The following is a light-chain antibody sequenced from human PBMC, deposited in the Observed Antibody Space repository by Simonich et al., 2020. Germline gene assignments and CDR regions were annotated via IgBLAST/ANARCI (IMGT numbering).Light chain of an antibody. J-gene: IGKJ1*01. CDR2: AAS. CDR1: HGISSY. Sequence: DIQLTQSPSFLSASVGDRVTITCRASHGISSYLAWYQQKPGKDPKLLIYAASTLQRGVPSRFSGSGSGTEFTLTISSLQPEDFATYYCLQHNSYPWTFGQGTKVEIK. V-gene: IGKV1-9*01. CDR3: LQHNSYPWT.